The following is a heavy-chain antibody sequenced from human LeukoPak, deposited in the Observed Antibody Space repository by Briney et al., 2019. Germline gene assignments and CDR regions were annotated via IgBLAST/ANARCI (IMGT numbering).Heavy chain of an antibody. CDR2: IIPILGIA. D-gene: IGHD4-17*01. CDR3: ARGTRDYYSRGLNWFDP. J-gene: IGHJ5*02. CDR1: GGTFSSYT. Sequence: SVKVSCKASGGTFSSYTISWVRQAPGQGFEWMGRIIPILGIANYAQKFQGRVTITADKSTSTAYMELSSLRSEDTAVYYCARGTRDYYSRGLNWFDPWGQGTLVTVSS. V-gene: IGHV1-69*02.